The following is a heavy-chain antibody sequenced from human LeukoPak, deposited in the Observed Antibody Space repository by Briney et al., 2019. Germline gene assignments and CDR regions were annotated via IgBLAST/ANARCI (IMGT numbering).Heavy chain of an antibody. D-gene: IGHD2-21*01. CDR3: ASPLRISQGYYYMDV. Sequence: ASVKVSCKASGYTFTGYYMHWVRQAPGQGLEWMGWINPNSGGTNYAQKFQGRVTMTRDTSISTAYMELSRLRSDDTAVYYCASPLRISQGYYYMDVWGKGTTVTVSS. V-gene: IGHV1-2*02. J-gene: IGHJ6*03. CDR2: INPNSGGT. CDR1: GYTFTGYY.